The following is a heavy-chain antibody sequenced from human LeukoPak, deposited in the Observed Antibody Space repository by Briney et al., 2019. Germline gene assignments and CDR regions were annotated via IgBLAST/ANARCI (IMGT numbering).Heavy chain of an antibody. CDR3: ARGRVAPLVS. D-gene: IGHD1-14*01. Sequence: SETLSLTCAVYGGSFSGYYWSWIRQPPGKGLEWIGEINHSGSTNYNPSLKSRVTISVDTSKNQFSLKLSSVTAADTAVYYCARGRVAPLVSWGQGTLVTVSS. J-gene: IGHJ5*02. CDR2: INHSGST. CDR1: GGSFSGYY. V-gene: IGHV4-34*01.